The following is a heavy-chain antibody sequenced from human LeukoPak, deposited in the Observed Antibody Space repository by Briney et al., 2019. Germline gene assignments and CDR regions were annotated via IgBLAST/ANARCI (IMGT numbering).Heavy chain of an antibody. CDR3: ARTTRVTPDGRAEYFED. D-gene: IGHD4-11*01. J-gene: IGHJ1*01. Sequence: SETLSLTWTVSGVSIGTSCWSWIRQSPGRGLEWVGYRCDDGRDLYNPSLRSRVSRVTISVDASEKQFSLSLRSVTAADTAMYYCARTTRVTPDGRAEYFEDWGQGTLVIVSS. V-gene: IGHV4-59*03. CDR2: RCDDGRD. CDR1: GVSIGTSC.